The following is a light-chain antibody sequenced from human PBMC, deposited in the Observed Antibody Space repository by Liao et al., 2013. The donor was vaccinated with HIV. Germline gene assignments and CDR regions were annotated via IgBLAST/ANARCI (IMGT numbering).Light chain of an antibody. CDR3: QVWDNSSGHPGV. CDR1: SIGSKS. Sequence: SYELTQPSSLSVAPGKTARMTCGGNSIGSKSVHWYQQKPGQAPVLVISHDTDRPSGIPARFSASNSGNTATLTISRVEAGDEADYYCQVWDNSSGHPGVFGTGTTVTVL. CDR2: HDT. V-gene: IGLV3-21*04. J-gene: IGLJ1*01.